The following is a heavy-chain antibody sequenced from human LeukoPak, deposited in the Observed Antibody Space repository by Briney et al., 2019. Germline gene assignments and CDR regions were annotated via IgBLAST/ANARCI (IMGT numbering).Heavy chain of an antibody. Sequence: ASVKVSCKASGYTFTSYDINWVRQATGQGLEWMGWMHPNSGNTGYAQNFQGRVTMTRNTSISTAYMELSSLRSEDTAVYYCARVSPIVGATPLDYWGQGTLVTVSS. D-gene: IGHD1-26*01. CDR3: ARVSPIVGATPLDY. V-gene: IGHV1-8*01. J-gene: IGHJ4*02. CDR2: MHPNSGNT. CDR1: GYTFTSYD.